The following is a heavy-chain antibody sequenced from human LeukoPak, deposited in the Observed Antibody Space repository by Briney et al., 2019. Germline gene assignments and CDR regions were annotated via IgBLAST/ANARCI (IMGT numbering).Heavy chain of an antibody. CDR1: GGSISSGDYY. CDR2: IYYSRST. CDR3: AMLPRELGRDTHTAMVTDY. V-gene: IGHV4-30-4*01. J-gene: IGHJ4*02. Sequence: SQTLSLTCTVSGGSISSGDYYWSWIRQPPGKGLEWIGYIYYSRSTYYNPSLKSRVTISVDTSKNQFSLKLSSVTAADTAVYYCAMLPRELGRDTHTAMVTDYWGQGTLVTVSS. D-gene: IGHD5-18*01.